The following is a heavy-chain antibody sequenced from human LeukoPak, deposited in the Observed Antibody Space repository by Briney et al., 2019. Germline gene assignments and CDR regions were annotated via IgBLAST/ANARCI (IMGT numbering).Heavy chain of an antibody. Sequence: SETLSLTCTVSGGSISSYYWSWIRQPPGKGLEWIGEINHSGSTNYNPSLKSRVTMSVDTSKNQFSLKLSSVTAADTAVYYCARIVVVITNWFDPWGQGTLVTVSS. CDR2: INHSGST. D-gene: IGHD3-22*01. CDR3: ARIVVVITNWFDP. V-gene: IGHV4-34*01. J-gene: IGHJ5*02. CDR1: GGSISSYY.